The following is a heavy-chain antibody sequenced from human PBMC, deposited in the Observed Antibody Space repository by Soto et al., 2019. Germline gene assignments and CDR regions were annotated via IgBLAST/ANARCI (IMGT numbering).Heavy chain of an antibody. V-gene: IGHV1-69*08. J-gene: IGHJ4*01. Sequence: VASVKVSCKVSGDTFSTYSISWVRQAPGQGLEWLGGIIPILGTPSYAQRFQDRVTITADKSTSTAYMELSSLRSEDTAVYYCARERSRYDRSGYYRPDYWG. CDR3: ARERSRYDRSGYYRPDY. D-gene: IGHD3-22*01. CDR1: GDTFSTYS. CDR2: IIPILGTP.